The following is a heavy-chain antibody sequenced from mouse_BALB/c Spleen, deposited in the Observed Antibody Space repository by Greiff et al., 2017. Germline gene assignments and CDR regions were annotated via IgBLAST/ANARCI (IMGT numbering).Heavy chain of an antibody. J-gene: IGHJ4*01. D-gene: IGHD6-1*01. CDR1: GFNIKDTY. V-gene: IGHV14-3*02. CDR2: IDPANGNT. Sequence: VQLKQSGAELVKPGASVKLSCTASGFNIKDTYMHWVKQRPEQGLEWIGRIDPANGNTKYDPKFQGKATITADTSSNTAYLQLSSLTSEDTAVYYCARVYATDYYAMDYWGQGTSVTVSS. CDR3: ARVYATDYYAMDY.